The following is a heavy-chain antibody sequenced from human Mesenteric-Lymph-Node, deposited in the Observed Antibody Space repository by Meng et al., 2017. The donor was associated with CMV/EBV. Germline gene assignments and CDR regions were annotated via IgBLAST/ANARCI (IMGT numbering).Heavy chain of an antibody. J-gene: IGHJ4*02. Sequence: SLKISCAASGFTFDDYAMHWVRQAPGKGLEWVSGISWNSGSIGYADSVKGRFTISRDNAKNSLYLQMNSLRAEDTALYYCAKDSHYGSGPFDSWGQGTLVTVSS. V-gene: IGHV3-9*01. CDR2: ISWNSGSI. CDR3: AKDSHYGSGPFDS. D-gene: IGHD3-10*01. CDR1: GFTFDDYA.